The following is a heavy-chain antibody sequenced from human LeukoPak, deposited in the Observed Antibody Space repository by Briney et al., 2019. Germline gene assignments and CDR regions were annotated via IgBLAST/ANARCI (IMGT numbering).Heavy chain of an antibody. Sequence: ASVKVCCKASGYSFTSSVINWGRQDTGEGLEWMGWMNPKSGNTGHAQKFQGRVTITRDTSISTVYMELSSLRSEDTAVYFCARVDGSPDYWGQGTLVTVSS. CDR1: GYSFTSSV. CDR3: ARVDGSPDY. J-gene: IGHJ4*02. D-gene: IGHD2-15*01. V-gene: IGHV1-8*03. CDR2: MNPKSGNT.